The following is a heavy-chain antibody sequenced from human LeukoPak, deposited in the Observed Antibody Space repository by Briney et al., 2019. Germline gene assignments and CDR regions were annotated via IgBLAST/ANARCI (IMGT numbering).Heavy chain of an antibody. V-gene: IGHV4-34*01. Sequence: SETLSLTCAVYGGSFSGYYWSWIRQPPGKGLEWSGEINHSGSTNYNPSLKSRVTISVDTSKNQFSLKLSSVTAADTAVYYCARQGKYQLLLYYYYMDVWGKGTTVTVSS. J-gene: IGHJ6*03. CDR1: GGSFSGYY. CDR3: ARQGKYQLLLYYYYMDV. D-gene: IGHD2-2*01. CDR2: INHSGST.